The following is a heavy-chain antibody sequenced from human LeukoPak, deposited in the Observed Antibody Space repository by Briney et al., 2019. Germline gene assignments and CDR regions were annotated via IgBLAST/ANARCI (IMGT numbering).Heavy chain of an antibody. CDR1: GGTFSSYA. CDR3: ATAIFGSSGYYLDY. Sequence: GASVKVSFKASGGTFSSYAISWVRQAPGQGLEWMGRIIPILGIANYAQKFQGRVTITADKSTSTAYMELSSLRSEDTAVYYCATAIFGSSGYYLDYWGQGTLVTVSS. V-gene: IGHV1-69*04. CDR2: IIPILGIA. J-gene: IGHJ4*02. D-gene: IGHD3-22*01.